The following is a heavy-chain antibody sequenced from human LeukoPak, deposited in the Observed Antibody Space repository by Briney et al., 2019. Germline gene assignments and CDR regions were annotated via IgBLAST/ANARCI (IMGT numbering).Heavy chain of an antibody. Sequence: GGSLRLSCVASEFTVSNNYMTWVRQAPGKGLQWVSGILSGGSTYYADSVKGRFTISRDNSKNTLYLQMKSLRAEDTAVYYCARDGGAGVVAPNGGYYYYGMDVWGQGTTVTVSS. J-gene: IGHJ6*02. V-gene: IGHV3-53*01. D-gene: IGHD2-15*01. CDR3: ARDGGAGVVAPNGGYYYYGMDV. CDR2: ILSGGST. CDR1: EFTVSNNY.